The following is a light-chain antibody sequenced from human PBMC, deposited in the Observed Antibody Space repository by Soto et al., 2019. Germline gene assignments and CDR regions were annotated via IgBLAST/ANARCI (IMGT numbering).Light chain of an antibody. Sequence: QSVLTQPASVSGSPGQSITISCTGTSSDVGGYNFVSWYQQHPGKAPKLMIYEVSSRPSGVSNRFSGSKSGDTASLTISGLHAEDEADYYCSSYTSTSTLLFGTGTKLTVL. V-gene: IGLV2-14*01. CDR2: EVS. J-gene: IGLJ1*01. CDR1: SSDVGGYNF. CDR3: SSYTSTSTLL.